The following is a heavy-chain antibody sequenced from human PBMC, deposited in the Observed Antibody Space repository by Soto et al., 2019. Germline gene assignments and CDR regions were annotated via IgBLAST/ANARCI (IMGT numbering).Heavy chain of an antibody. CDR3: AREIVAAGGNNYFDP. J-gene: IGHJ5*02. V-gene: IGHV4-4*02. D-gene: IGHD6-19*01. CDR2: VYHTGDT. CDR1: GGTVASSHW. Sequence: QVQLQESGPRLVKPSESLSLTCGVSGGTVASSHWWSWVRQSPGRGLEWIGNVYHTGDTNFNPSLQSRVTCSVDKSNNQFSLRLTSVTAADTVVYFWAREIVAAGGNNYFDPGGPGTLVTVSS.